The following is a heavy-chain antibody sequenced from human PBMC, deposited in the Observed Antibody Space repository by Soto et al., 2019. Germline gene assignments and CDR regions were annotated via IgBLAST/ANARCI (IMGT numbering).Heavy chain of an antibody. CDR1: GGPISSSSSY. CDR3: ARRVVRGVRNWFDP. V-gene: IGHV4-39*01. CDR2: IQYSGNT. Sequence: SETLSLTCTVSGGPISSSSSYWGWIRQPPGMGLEWIGSIQYSGNTYYNPSFKSRVSMSVDTSKNQFSLKLSSVTAADTAVYYCARRVVRGVRNWFDPWGQGTLVTVSS. J-gene: IGHJ5*02. D-gene: IGHD3-10*01.